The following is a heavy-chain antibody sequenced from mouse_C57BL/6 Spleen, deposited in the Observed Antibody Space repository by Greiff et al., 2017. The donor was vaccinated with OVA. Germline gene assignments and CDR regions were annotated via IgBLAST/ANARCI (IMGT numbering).Heavy chain of an antibody. Sequence: VQLKESGGDLVKPGGSLKLSCAASGFTFSSYGMSWVRQTPDKRLEWVATISSGGSYTYYPDSVKGRFTISRDNAKNTLYLQMSSLKSEDTAMYYCARRGSEGAMDDWGQGTSVTVSS. CDR3: ARRGSEGAMDD. J-gene: IGHJ4*01. V-gene: IGHV5-6*01. D-gene: IGHD1-1*01. CDR1: GFTFSSYG. CDR2: ISSGGSYT.